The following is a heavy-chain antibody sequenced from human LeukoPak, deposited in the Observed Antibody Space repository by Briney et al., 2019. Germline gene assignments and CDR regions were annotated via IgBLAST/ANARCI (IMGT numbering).Heavy chain of an antibody. CDR3: ARDLEVVPAAIDGNWFDP. Sequence: SETLSLTCTVSGGSISSYYWSWIRQPAGKGLEWIGRIYTSGSTNYNPSLKSRVTMSVDTSKNQFSLKLSSVTAADTAVYYCARDLEVVPAAIDGNWFDPWGQGTLVTVSS. J-gene: IGHJ5*02. V-gene: IGHV4-4*07. CDR2: IYTSGST. CDR1: GGSISSYY. D-gene: IGHD2-2*01.